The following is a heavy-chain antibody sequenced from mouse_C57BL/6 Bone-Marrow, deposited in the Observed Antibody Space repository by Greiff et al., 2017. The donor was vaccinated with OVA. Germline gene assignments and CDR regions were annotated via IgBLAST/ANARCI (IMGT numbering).Heavy chain of an antibody. Sequence: VQLQQSGAELARPGASVKLSCKASGYTFTSYGIRWVKQRTGQGLEWLGEIYPRSGNTYYNEKFKGKATLTADKSSSTAYMELRRLTSDDSAVYFCARERVYYGNYSYFDYWGQGTTLTVSS. CDR3: ARERVYYGNYSYFDY. V-gene: IGHV1-81*01. J-gene: IGHJ2*01. CDR2: IYPRSGNT. D-gene: IGHD2-1*01. CDR1: GYTFTSYG.